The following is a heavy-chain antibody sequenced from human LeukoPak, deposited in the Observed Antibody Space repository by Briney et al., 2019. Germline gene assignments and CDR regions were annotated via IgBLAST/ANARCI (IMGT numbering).Heavy chain of an antibody. D-gene: IGHD4/OR15-4a*01. CDR2: IGYGGADS. V-gene: IGHV3-23*01. Sequence: PGGSLRLSCTVSGFTLSSYEMTWFRQAPGKGQEWVSSIGYGGADSHYADSVKGRFTISRDNAKNTLYLQMNSLRAEDTAVYYCARRAGAYSHPYDYWGQGTLVTVSS. J-gene: IGHJ4*02. CDR3: ARRAGAYSHPYDY. CDR1: GFTLSSYE.